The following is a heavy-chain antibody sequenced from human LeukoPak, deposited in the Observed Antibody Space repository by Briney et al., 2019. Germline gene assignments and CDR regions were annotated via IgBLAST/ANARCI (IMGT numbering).Heavy chain of an antibody. V-gene: IGHV1-69*13. CDR2: IIPIFGTA. Sequence: AASVKVSCKASGGTFSSYAISWVRQAPGQGLEWMGGIIPIFGTANYAQKFQGRVTITADESTSTAYMELSSLRSEDTAVYYCARDPAACSSTSCYAGKAFDIWGQGTMVTVSS. CDR1: GGTFSSYA. D-gene: IGHD2-2*01. CDR3: ARDPAACSSTSCYAGKAFDI. J-gene: IGHJ3*02.